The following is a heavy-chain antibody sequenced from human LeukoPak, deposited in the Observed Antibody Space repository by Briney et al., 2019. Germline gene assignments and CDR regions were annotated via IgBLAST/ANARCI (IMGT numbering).Heavy chain of an antibody. CDR2: MNPNSGNT. CDR1: GYTFTSYD. CDR3: ARVGYSYGTRARSYYYMDV. Sequence: ASVKVSCTASGYTFTSYDINWVRQATGQGLEWMGWMNPNSGNTGYAQKFQGRVTMTRNTSISTAYMELSSLRSEDTAVYYCARVGYSYGTRARSYYYMDVWGKGTTVTVSS. D-gene: IGHD5-18*01. J-gene: IGHJ6*03. V-gene: IGHV1-8*01.